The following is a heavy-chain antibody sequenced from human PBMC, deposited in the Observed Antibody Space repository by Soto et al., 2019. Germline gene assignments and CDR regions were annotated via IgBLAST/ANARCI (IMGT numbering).Heavy chain of an antibody. CDR3: AAEYSGSSWYYYYYGMDV. CDR2: ISYDGSNK. CDR1: GFTFSSYG. D-gene: IGHD6-6*01. V-gene: IGHV3-30*03. J-gene: IGHJ6*02. Sequence: GGSLRLSCAASGFTFSSYGMHWVRQAPGKGLEWVAVISYDGSNKYYADSVKGRFTISRDNSKNTLYLQMNSLRAEDTAVYYCAAEYSGSSWYYYYYGMDVWGQGTTVTVSS.